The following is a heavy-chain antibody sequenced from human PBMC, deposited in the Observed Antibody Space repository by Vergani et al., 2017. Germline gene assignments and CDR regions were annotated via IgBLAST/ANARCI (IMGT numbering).Heavy chain of an antibody. V-gene: IGHV3-30*02. D-gene: IGHD3-9*01. Sequence: QVQLVESGGGVVQPGGSLRLSCAASGFTFSSYGMHWVRQAPGKGLEWVAFIRYDGSNKYYADSVKGRFTISRDNSKNTLYLQMNSLRAEDAAVYYCAKDGYDSVTGPYGMDVWGQGTTVTVSS. J-gene: IGHJ6*02. CDR1: GFTFSSYG. CDR3: AKDGYDSVTGPYGMDV. CDR2: IRYDGSNK.